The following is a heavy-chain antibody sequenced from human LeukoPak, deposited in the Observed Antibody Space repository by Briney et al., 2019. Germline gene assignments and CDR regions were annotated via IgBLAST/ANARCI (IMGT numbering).Heavy chain of an antibody. CDR1: GFTFSSYS. CDR3: AREEWELRAAYFDY. CDR2: ISSSSSYI. Sequence: GGSLRLSCAASGFTFSSYSMNWVRQAPGKGLEWVSSISSSSSYIYYADSVKGRFTISRDNAKNSLYLQMNSLRAEDTAVYYCAREEWELRAAYFDYWGQGALVTVSS. D-gene: IGHD1-26*01. J-gene: IGHJ4*02. V-gene: IGHV3-21*01.